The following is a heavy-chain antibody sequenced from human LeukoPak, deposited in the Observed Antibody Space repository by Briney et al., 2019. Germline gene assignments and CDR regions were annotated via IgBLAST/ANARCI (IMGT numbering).Heavy chain of an antibody. CDR3: ARVYTSSRAFDI. CDR1: GFSLSSHW. CDR2: IKQDGTEK. Sequence: PGGSLRLSCAASGFSLSSHWMSWVRQAPGKGVEWVANIKQDGTEKYYVDSVKGRFTISRDNAENSLYLQMSSLTVEDTAVYYCARVYTSSRAFDIWGQGIMVTVSS. D-gene: IGHD6-6*01. V-gene: IGHV3-7*01. J-gene: IGHJ3*02.